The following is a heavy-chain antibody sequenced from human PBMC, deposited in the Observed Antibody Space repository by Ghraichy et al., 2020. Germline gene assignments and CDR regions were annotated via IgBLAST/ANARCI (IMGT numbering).Heavy chain of an antibody. CDR1: GDSVSSNSAA. J-gene: IGHJ2*01. CDR2: TYYRSKWYN. CDR3: ARGPPITVTTAFDFWYLDL. V-gene: IGHV6-1*01. D-gene: IGHD4-17*01. Sequence: SQTLSLTCAISGDSVSSNSAAWNWIRQSPSRGLEWLGRTYYRSKWYNDYAVSVKSRITINPDTSKNQFSLQLNSVTPEDTAVYYCARGPPITVTTAFDFWYLDLWGRGTLVTVSS.